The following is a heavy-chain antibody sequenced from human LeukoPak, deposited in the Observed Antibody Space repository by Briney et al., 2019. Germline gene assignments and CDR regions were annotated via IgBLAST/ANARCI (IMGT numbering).Heavy chain of an antibody. D-gene: IGHD3-3*01. Sequence: SVKVSCKASGGTFSSYAISWVRQAPGQGLEWMGGIIPIFGTANYAQKFQGRVTITTDESTSTAYMELSSLRSEDTAVYYCARDAQYYDFWSGHYTNWFDPWGQGTLVTVSS. V-gene: IGHV1-69*05. J-gene: IGHJ5*02. CDR2: IIPIFGTA. CDR3: ARDAQYYDFWSGHYTNWFDP. CDR1: GGTFSSYA.